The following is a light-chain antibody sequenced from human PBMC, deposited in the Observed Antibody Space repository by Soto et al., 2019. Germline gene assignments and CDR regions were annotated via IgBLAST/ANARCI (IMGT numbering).Light chain of an antibody. CDR1: QDISNY. Sequence: DIPMTQSPSSLSASVGGRVTITCQASQDISNYFNWYQQKPGKAPKLLIYDASNLETGVPSRFSGSGSGTDFTFTISSLQPEDIATYYCQQYDNLPLTFGGGTKVEIK. J-gene: IGKJ4*01. V-gene: IGKV1-33*01. CDR2: DAS. CDR3: QQYDNLPLT.